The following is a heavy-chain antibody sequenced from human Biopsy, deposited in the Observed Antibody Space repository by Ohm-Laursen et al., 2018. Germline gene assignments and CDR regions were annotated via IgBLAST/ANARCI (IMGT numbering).Heavy chain of an antibody. CDR2: ISRSSSTI. J-gene: IGHJ4*02. V-gene: IGHV3-48*01. D-gene: IGHD2-2*01. CDR3: ARNLGVTPGYQDY. CDR1: NFTFSSYA. Sequence: GSLRLSCAASNFTFSSYAMSWVRQAPGKGLEWVSHISRSSSTIYYADSVKGRFTISRDNAKNSLYLQMNSLRAEDTAVYYCARNLGVTPGYQDYWGQGTLVTVSS.